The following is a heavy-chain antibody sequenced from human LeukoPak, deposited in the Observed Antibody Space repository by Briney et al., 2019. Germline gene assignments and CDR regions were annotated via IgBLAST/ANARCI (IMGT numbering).Heavy chain of an antibody. J-gene: IGHJ3*02. Sequence: GGSLRLSCAASGFTFIRYAMTWDRQAPGKGLEWVSSISGSGGSTYHADSVRGRFTISRDNSRNTLYLQMKSLKADDTAVYYCARRANSSGGFDIWGQGTMVTVSS. CDR3: ARRANSSGGFDI. V-gene: IGHV3-23*01. D-gene: IGHD6-25*01. CDR2: ISGSGGST. CDR1: GFTFIRYA.